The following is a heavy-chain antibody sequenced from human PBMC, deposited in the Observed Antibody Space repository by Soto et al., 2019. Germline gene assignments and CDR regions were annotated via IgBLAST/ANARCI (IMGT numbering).Heavy chain of an antibody. CDR1: GYTFTSYA. CDR2: INAGNGNT. Sequence: ASVKVSCKASGYTFTSYAMHWVRQAPGQRLEWMGWINAGNGNTKYSQKFQGRVTITRDTSASTAYMELSSLRSEDTAVYYCARVDFWSGYYTASYYYYGMDVWGQGTTVTVSS. J-gene: IGHJ6*02. CDR3: ARVDFWSGYYTASYYYYGMDV. D-gene: IGHD3-3*01. V-gene: IGHV1-3*01.